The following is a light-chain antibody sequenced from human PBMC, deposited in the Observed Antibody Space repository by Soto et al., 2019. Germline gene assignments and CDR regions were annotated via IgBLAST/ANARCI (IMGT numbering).Light chain of an antibody. CDR2: GVS. CDR1: QIIARY. Sequence: DIHMTQSPSSLYASIGDRVTITCRASQIIARYLNWYQQKGGKAPKLLIYGVSKLQSGVPPRFSGSGSGTEFTLTITGRQPEDFATYYCKQSYSSPLLAFGGGTKVEIK. V-gene: IGKV1-39*01. CDR3: KQSYSSPLLA. J-gene: IGKJ4*01.